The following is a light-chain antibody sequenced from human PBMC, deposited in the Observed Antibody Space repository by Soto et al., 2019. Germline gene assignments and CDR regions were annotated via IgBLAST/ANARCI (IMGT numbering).Light chain of an antibody. V-gene: IGKV4-1*01. J-gene: IGKJ1*01. CDR1: PSVLYSSNSKNY. Sequence: DIVMTQSPDSLAVSLGERATTNCKSSPSVLYSSNSKNYLAWYQQKLGQPPKLLVYWASTRGSGVPDRFSGSGSGTAFPLTISTLQAEDVAVYFCQQYYSTPWTFGQGTKVDIK. CDR2: WAS. CDR3: QQYYSTPWT.